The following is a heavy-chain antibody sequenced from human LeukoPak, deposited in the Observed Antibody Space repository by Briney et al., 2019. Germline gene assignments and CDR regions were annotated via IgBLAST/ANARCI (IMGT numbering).Heavy chain of an antibody. Sequence: GGSLRLSCAASGFTFSNAWMSYVRQAPGKGLEWVGRIKSKTDGGTTIYAAPVKGRFTISRDDSKNTLYLQMNSLKTEDTAIYYWATDVRATINYWAQGTLVTVSS. J-gene: IGHJ4*02. CDR3: ATDVRATINY. CDR2: IKSKTDGGTT. CDR1: GFTFSNAW. V-gene: IGHV3-15*06. D-gene: IGHD5-24*01.